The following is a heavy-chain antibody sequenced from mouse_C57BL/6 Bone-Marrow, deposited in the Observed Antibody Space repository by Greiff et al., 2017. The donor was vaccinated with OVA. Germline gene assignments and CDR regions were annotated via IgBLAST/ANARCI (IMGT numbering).Heavy chain of an antibody. Sequence: EVQLQQSGPELVKPGASVKMSCKASGYTFTDYNMHWVKQSHGKSLEWIGYINPNNGGTSYNQKFKGKATLTVNKSSSTAYMELRSLTSEDSAVYYCAMFYYYGSSPYWYFDVWGTGTTVTVSS. D-gene: IGHD1-1*01. J-gene: IGHJ1*03. CDR1: GYTFTDYN. CDR3: AMFYYYGSSPYWYFDV. CDR2: INPNNGGT. V-gene: IGHV1-22*01.